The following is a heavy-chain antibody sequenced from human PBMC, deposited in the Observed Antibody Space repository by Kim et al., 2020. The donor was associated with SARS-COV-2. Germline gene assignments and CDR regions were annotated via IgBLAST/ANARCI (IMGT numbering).Heavy chain of an antibody. Sequence: ASVKVSCKVSGYTLTELSMHWVRQAPGKGLEWMGGFDPEDGETIYAQKFQGRVTMTEDTSTDTAYMELSSLRSEDTAVYYCATSDSGLYSSGWFHDYWGQGTLVTVSS. D-gene: IGHD6-19*01. V-gene: IGHV1-24*01. J-gene: IGHJ4*02. CDR2: FDPEDGET. CDR3: ATSDSGLYSSGWFHDY. CDR1: GYTLTELS.